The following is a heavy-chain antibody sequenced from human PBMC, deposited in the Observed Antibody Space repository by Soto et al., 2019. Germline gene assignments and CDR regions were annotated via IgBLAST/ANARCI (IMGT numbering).Heavy chain of an antibody. V-gene: IGHV2-5*02. Sequence: SGPTLVNPTQTLTLTCTFSGFSLSTSGVGVGWIRQPPGKALEWLALIYWDDDKRYSPSLKSRLTITKDTSKNQVVLTMTNMDPVDTATYYCAHSRAYYYDSSGYSAQDAFDIWGQGTMVTVS. CDR1: GFSLSTSGVG. CDR3: AHSRAYYYDSSGYSAQDAFDI. CDR2: IYWDDDK. J-gene: IGHJ3*02. D-gene: IGHD3-22*01.